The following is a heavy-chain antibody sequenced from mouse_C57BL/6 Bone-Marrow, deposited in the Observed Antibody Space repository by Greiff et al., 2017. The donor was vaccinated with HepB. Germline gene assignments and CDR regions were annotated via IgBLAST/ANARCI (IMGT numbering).Heavy chain of an antibody. CDR2: INPYNGDT. D-gene: IGHD3-1*01. V-gene: IGHV1-20*01. Sequence: EVKLQESGPELVKPGDSVKISCKASGYSFTGYFMNWVMQSHGKSLEWIGRINPYNGDTFYNQKFKGKATLTVDKSSSTAHMELRSLTSEDSAVYYCARSGGRPYFDYWGQGTTLTVSS. CDR1: GYSFTGYF. J-gene: IGHJ2*01. CDR3: ARSGGRPYFDY.